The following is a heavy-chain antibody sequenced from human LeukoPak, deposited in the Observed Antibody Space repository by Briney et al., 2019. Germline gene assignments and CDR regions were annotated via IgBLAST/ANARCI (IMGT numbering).Heavy chain of an antibody. V-gene: IGHV3-74*01. CDR2: INSDGSST. CDR3: AKDRDSSGSPADWLDP. D-gene: IGHD6-19*01. J-gene: IGHJ5*02. CDR1: GFTFSSYW. Sequence: GGSLRLSCAASGFTFSSYWMHWARQAPGKGLVWVSRINSDGSSTSYADSVKGRFTISRDNSKNTLYLQMNSLRADDTAVYYCAKDRDSSGSPADWLDPWGQGTLVTVSS.